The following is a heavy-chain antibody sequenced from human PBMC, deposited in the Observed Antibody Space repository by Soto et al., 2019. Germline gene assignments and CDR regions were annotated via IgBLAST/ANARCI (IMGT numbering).Heavy chain of an antibody. D-gene: IGHD2-15*01. V-gene: IGHV4-39*01. Sequence: QLQLQESGPGLVKPSETLSLTCTVSGGSISSSSYYWGWIRQPPGKGLEWIGSIYYSGSTYYNPSLKSRVTISVDTSKNQFSLKLSSVTAADTAVYYCARRYIVVVVAATVDAFDIWGQGTMVTVSS. CDR3: ARRYIVVVVAATVDAFDI. CDR2: IYYSGST. J-gene: IGHJ3*02. CDR1: GGSISSSSYY.